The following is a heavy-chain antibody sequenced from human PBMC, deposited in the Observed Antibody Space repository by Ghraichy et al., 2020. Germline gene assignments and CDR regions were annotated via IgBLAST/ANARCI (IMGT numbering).Heavy chain of an antibody. CDR3: ARGIVVVPTGGSYYYGMDV. Sequence: SVKVSCKASGGTFSSYAISWVRQAPGQGLEWMGRIIPILGIANYAQKFQGRVTITADKSTSTAYMELSSLRSEDTAVYYCARGIVVVPTGGSYYYGMDVWGQGTTVTVSS. V-gene: IGHV1-69*04. CDR2: IIPILGIA. D-gene: IGHD2-2*01. J-gene: IGHJ6*02. CDR1: GGTFSSYA.